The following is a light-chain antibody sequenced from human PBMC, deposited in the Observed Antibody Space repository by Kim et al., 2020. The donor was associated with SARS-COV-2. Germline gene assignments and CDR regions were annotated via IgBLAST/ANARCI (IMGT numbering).Light chain of an antibody. V-gene: IGLV1-44*01. CDR1: SSNIGRNT. CDR3: ATCDDSLNGEVV. J-gene: IGLJ2*01. CDR2: SNN. Sequence: QRVTISCSGSSSNIGRNTVNWYQHLPGTAPKLLIYSNNQRPSGVPDRFSGSKSGTSASLAISGLQSEDEADYYCATCDDSLNGEVVFGGGTKVTVL.